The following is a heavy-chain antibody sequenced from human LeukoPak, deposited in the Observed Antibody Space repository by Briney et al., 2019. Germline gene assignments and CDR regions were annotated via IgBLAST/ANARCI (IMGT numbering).Heavy chain of an antibody. V-gene: IGHV3-48*01. CDR1: GFTFSSYA. D-gene: IGHD3-22*01. CDR2: ISSSTITI. J-gene: IGHJ4*02. CDR3: AKSSSSYYDTSGYLDY. Sequence: PGGSLRLSCAASGFTFSSYAMHWVRQAPGKGLEWVSYISSSTITIYYADSVKGRFTISRDNAKNSLYLQMNSLRAEDTAVYYCAKSSSSYYDTSGYLDYWGQGTLVTVSS.